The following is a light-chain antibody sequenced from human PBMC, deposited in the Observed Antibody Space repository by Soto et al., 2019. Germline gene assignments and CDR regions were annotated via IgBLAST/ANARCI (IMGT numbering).Light chain of an antibody. CDR3: CSFAGSYTFV. J-gene: IGLJ1*01. CDR2: DVS. Sequence: QSVLTQPRSVSGSPGQSVTISCTGTSSDVGGYNYVSWYQHHPGKAPKVMIYDVSKRPSGVPDRFSGSKSGNTASLTISGLQAEDEADYHCCSFAGSYTFVFGTGTKVTVL. V-gene: IGLV2-11*01. CDR1: SSDVGGYNY.